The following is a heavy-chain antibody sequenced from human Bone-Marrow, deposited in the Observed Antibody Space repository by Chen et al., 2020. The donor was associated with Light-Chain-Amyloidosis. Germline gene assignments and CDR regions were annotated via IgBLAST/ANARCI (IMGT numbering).Heavy chain of an antibody. CDR3: AILGDGYNFNY. D-gene: IGHD5-12*01. CDR1: GSTFPNYW. Sequence: EVQLEQSGPEAKKPGESLKTFCKGPGSTFPNYWIGWVRQLPGKGLEWMGVIYPDDSNATYSPSFEGQVTISADKSITTAYLQWRSLKASDTAMYYCAILGDGYNFNYLGQGTLVTVSS. J-gene: IGHJ4*02. CDR2: IYPDDSNA. V-gene: IGHV5-51*01.